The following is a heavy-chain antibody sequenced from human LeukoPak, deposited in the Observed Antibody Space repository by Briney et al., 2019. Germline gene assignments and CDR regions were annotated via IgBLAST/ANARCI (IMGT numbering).Heavy chain of an antibody. Sequence: SQTLSLTCAISGDSVSSNSAAWHWIRQSPSRGLEWLGRTYYRSKWYNEYAMSVKSRIIINPDTSKNQFALQLDSVTPEDTAVYYCARQFRGVNDYRGQGTLVTVSS. J-gene: IGHJ4*02. CDR2: TYYRSKWYN. D-gene: IGHD3-10*01. V-gene: IGHV6-1*01. CDR1: GDSVSSNSAA. CDR3: ARQFRGVNDY.